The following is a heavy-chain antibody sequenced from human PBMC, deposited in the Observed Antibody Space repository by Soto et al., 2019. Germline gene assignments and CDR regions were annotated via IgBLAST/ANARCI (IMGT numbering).Heavy chain of an antibody. V-gene: IGHV1-2*02. J-gene: IGHJ4*02. D-gene: IGHD3-22*01. CDR1: GYTFTGYY. CDR3: ARDNGSYDSSGYYGFY. Sequence: ASVKVSCKASGYTFTGYYMHWVRQAPGQGLEWMGWINPNSGGTNYAQKFQGRVTMTRDTSISTAYMELSRLRSDDTAVYYCARDNGSYDSSGYYGFYWGQGTLVTVSS. CDR2: INPNSGGT.